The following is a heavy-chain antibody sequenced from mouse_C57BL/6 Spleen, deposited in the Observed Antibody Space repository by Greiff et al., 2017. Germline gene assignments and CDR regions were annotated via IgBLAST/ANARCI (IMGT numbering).Heavy chain of an antibody. CDR2: ISDGGSYT. V-gene: IGHV5-4*01. CDR3: ARDYYGSSPYAMDY. D-gene: IGHD1-1*01. CDR1: GFTFSSYA. Sequence: VQLKESGGGLVKPGGSLKLSCAASGFTFSSYAMSWVRQTPEKRLEWVATISDGGSYTYYPDNVKGRFTISRDNAKNNLYLQMSHLKSEDTAMYYCARDYYGSSPYAMDYWGQGTSVTVSS. J-gene: IGHJ4*01.